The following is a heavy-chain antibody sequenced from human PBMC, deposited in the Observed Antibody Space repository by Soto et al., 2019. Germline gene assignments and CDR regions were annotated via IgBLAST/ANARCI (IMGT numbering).Heavy chain of an antibody. CDR2: IYYHGST. D-gene: IGHD3-22*01. J-gene: IGHJ4*02. CDR3: ARQSTSYYDSSGSKMGFDY. Sequence: PSETLSLTCTVSGGSISSGDYYWSWIRQPPGKGLEWIGYIYYHGSTYYNPSLKSRVTISVDTSKNQFSLKLSSVTAADTAVYYCARQSTSYYDSSGSKMGFDYWGQGTLVTVSS. V-gene: IGHV4-30-4*01. CDR1: GGSISSGDYY.